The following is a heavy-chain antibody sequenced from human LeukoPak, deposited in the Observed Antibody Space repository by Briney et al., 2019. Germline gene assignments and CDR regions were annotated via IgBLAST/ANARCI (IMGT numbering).Heavy chain of an antibody. CDR2: ISGSGGST. V-gene: IGHV3-23*01. CDR1: GFTFSSYA. D-gene: IGHD6-13*01. J-gene: IGHJ5*02. Sequence: PGGSLRLSCAASGFTFSSYAMSWVRQAPGKGLEWVSAISGSGGSTYYAESVKGRFTISRDNSKNTLYLQMNSLRAEDTAVYYCAKDRQGSSWITWFDPWGQGTLVTVSS. CDR3: AKDRQGSSWITWFDP.